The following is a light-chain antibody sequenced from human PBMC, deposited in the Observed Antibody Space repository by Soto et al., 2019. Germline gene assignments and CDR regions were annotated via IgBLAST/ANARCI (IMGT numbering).Light chain of an antibody. CDR1: QRVSTY. CDR3: QQSYSTPLT. J-gene: IGKJ4*01. Sequence: DIQMTQSPSSLSASVGDRVTITCRASQRVSTYLNWYQQKPEKAPKLLIYAASSLQSGVPSRFSGSGSGTDFTLTISSLQPEDFATYYCQQSYSTPLTFGGGTKGDIK. CDR2: AAS. V-gene: IGKV1-39*01.